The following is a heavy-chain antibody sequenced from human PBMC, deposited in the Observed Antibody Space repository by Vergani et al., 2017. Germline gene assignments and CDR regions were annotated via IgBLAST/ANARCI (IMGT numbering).Heavy chain of an antibody. CDR3: ARGFTNSDGRLHYFDY. J-gene: IGHJ4*02. CDR2: INPNSGGT. Sequence: QVQLVQSGAEVKKPGASVKVSCKASGYTFTGYYMHWVRQAPGQGLEWMGWINPNSGGTNYAQKFQGWVTMTRDTSISTAYMELSRLRSDDTAVYYCARGFTNSDGRLHYFDYWGQGTLVTVSS. CDR1: GYTFTGYY. D-gene: IGHD5-18*01. V-gene: IGHV1-2*04.